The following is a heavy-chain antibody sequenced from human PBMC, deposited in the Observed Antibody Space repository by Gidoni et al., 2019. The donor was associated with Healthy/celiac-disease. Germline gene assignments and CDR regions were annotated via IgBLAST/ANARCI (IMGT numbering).Heavy chain of an antibody. D-gene: IGHD3-10*01. V-gene: IGHV4-59*01. CDR2: IYYSGST. CDR3: ARDRRRYYYGSGSSNAFDI. J-gene: IGHJ3*02. CDR1: GGSISSYY. Sequence: QVQLQESGPVLVKPSATLSLTCTVSGGSISSYYWSWIRLPPGKGLEWIGYIYYSGSTNYNPSLKSRVTISVDTSKNQFSLKLSSVTAADTAVYYCARDRRRYYYGSGSSNAFDIWGQGTMVTVSS.